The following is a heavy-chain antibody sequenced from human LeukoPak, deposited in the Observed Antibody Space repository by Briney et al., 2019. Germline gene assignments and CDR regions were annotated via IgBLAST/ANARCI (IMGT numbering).Heavy chain of an antibody. J-gene: IGHJ4*02. CDR1: RFTFSNYW. CDR3: ARKSGSYYFFDY. D-gene: IGHD1-26*01. CDR2: IDSDGSRT. Sequence: GGSLRLSCAASRFTFSNYWMHWVRQAPGKGLVWVSRIDSDGSRTSYADSVKGRFTISRDNAKNTLYLQMNSPRAEDTAVYYCARKSGSYYFFDYWGQGTLVTVSS. V-gene: IGHV3-74*01.